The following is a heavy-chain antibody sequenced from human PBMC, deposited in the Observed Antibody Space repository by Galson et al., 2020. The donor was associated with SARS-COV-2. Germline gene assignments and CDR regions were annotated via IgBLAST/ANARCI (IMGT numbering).Heavy chain of an antibody. CDR3: ARGRSIAAAPIKY. CDR2: IYHSGST. CDR1: GGSISSGGYS. V-gene: IGHV4-30-2*01. Sequence: ASETLSLTCAVSGGSISSGGYSWSWIRQPPGKGLEWIGYIYHSGSTYYNPSLKSRVTISVDRSKNQFSLKLRSVTAADTAVYYCARGRSIAAAPIKYWGQGTLVTVSS. D-gene: IGHD6-13*01. J-gene: IGHJ4*02.